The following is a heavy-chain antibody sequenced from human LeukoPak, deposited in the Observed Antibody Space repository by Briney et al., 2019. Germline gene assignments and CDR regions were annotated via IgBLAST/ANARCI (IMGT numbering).Heavy chain of an antibody. CDR1: GYSFTSYW. Sequence: GASLKISCKGSGYSFTSYWIGWVRQLPGKGLEWVGIIYPGDSDTRYSPSFQGQVTISADKSISTAYLQWSSLKASDTATYYCARHVVAGTDNWFDPWGQGTLVTVSS. CDR3: ARHVVAGTDNWFDP. J-gene: IGHJ5*02. V-gene: IGHV5-51*01. D-gene: IGHD6-19*01. CDR2: IYPGDSDT.